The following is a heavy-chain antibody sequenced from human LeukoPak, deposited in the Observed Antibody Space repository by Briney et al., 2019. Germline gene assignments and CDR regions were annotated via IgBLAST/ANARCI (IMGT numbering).Heavy chain of an antibody. D-gene: IGHD3-3*01. Sequence: GGSLRLSCAASGFTFSLYGMQWVRQAPGKGLQWVAFIRYDASNEYYVDTVKGRFTISRDNSENTLYLQMNSLRTEDTAVYYCARFDYWSGFYPLDHWGQGTLVTVSS. V-gene: IGHV3-30*02. CDR1: GFTFSLYG. CDR2: IRYDASNE. J-gene: IGHJ4*02. CDR3: ARFDYWSGFYPLDH.